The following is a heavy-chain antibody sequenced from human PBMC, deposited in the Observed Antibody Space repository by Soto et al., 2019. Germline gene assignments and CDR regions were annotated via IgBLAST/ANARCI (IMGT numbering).Heavy chain of an antibody. D-gene: IGHD3-16*02. CDR1: GYSFTSYW. V-gene: IGHV5-51*01. J-gene: IGHJ3*02. CDR2: IYPGDSDT. Sequence: PGESLKISCKGSGYSFTSYWINWVRQMPGKGLEWMGIIYPGDSDTRYSPSFQGQVTISADKSISTAYLQWSSLKASDTAMYHCAIIRLGELSLDAFDIWGQGTMVTVSS. CDR3: AIIRLGELSLDAFDI.